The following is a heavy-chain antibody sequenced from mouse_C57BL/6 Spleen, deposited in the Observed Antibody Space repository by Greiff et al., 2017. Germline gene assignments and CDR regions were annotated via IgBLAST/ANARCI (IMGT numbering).Heavy chain of an antibody. CDR1: GYAFSSYW. V-gene: IGHV1-82*01. D-gene: IGHD2-4*01. CDR2: IYPGDGDT. CDR3: ARTLYYDYDGWFAY. J-gene: IGHJ3*01. Sequence: VQLQQSGPELVKPGASVKISCKASGYAFSSYWMNWVKQRPGKGLEWIGRIYPGDGDTNYNGKVKGKATLTADKSSSTAYMQLSSLTSEDSAVYFCARTLYYDYDGWFAYWGQGTLVTVSA.